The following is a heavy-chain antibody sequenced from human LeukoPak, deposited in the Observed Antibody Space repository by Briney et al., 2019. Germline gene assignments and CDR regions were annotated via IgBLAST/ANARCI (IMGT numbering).Heavy chain of an antibody. CDR2: ISSRSNTI. V-gene: IGHV3-48*01. D-gene: IGHD3-9*01. Sequence: GGSLRLSCAASGFTLSTYSMNWVRQAPGKGLEWVSYISSRSNTIYYADSVKGRFAISRDNANNSLYLQMNSLRVEDTAVYYCASSQKYYDILTGYYEAFDIWGQGTMVTVSS. CDR3: ASSQKYYDILTGYYEAFDI. J-gene: IGHJ3*02. CDR1: GFTLSTYS.